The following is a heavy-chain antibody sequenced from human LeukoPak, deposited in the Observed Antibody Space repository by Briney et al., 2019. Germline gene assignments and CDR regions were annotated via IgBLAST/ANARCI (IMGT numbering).Heavy chain of an antibody. V-gene: IGHV6-1*01. CDR1: GDSISSSSFT. CDR3: ARADMIRARQFDAIDM. CDR2: TYYMSNWYN. D-gene: IGHD3-10*01. Sequence: SQTLSLPCAISGDSISSSSFTWNWIRQSPSRGLEWLGRTYYMSNWYNDYAVSVKSRLIINPDTSKNQFFLHLNFVTPEDTAVYYCARADMIRARQFDAIDMWGQGTMVTVSS. J-gene: IGHJ3*02.